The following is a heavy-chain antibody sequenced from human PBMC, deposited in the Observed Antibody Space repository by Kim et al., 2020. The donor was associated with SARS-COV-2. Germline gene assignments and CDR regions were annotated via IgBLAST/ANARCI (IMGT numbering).Heavy chain of an antibody. V-gene: IGHV3-48*04. CDR2: ISSSSSTI. CDR1: GFTFSSYS. CDR3: ARDFAYYDILTGYYYYYGMDV. Sequence: GGSLRLSCAASGFTFSSYSMNWVRQAPGKGLEWVSYISSSSSTIYYADSVKGRFTISRDNAKNSLYLQMNSLRAEDTAVYYCARDFAYYDILTGYYYYYGMDVWGQGTTVTVSS. D-gene: IGHD3-9*01. J-gene: IGHJ6*02.